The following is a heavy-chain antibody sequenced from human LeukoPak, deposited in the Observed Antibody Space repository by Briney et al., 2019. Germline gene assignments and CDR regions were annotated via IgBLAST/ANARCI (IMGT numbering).Heavy chain of an antibody. V-gene: IGHV1-18*01. Sequence: ASVKVSCKASGYTFTSYGISWVRQAPGQGLEWMGWISAYNGNTNYAQKLQGRVTMTRNTSISTAYMELSSLRSEDTAVYYCARGYGSGRRNPTFGCWGQGTLVTVSS. D-gene: IGHD3-10*01. CDR3: ARGYGSGRRNPTFGC. CDR2: ISAYNGNT. CDR1: GYTFTSYG. J-gene: IGHJ4*02.